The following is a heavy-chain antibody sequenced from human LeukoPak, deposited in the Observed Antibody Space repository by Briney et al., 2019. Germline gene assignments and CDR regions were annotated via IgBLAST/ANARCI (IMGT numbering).Heavy chain of an antibody. CDR1: GDSMSNYY. Sequence: SETLSLTCSVSGDSMSNYYWTWIRQPPGKALESIGYISDRGSTYYSPSLKSRATISADTSKNQISLKLTSVTAADTAVYYCARDVRSGGTCYLDYWGRGTLVSVSS. V-gene: IGHV4-59*01. CDR3: ARDVRSGGTCYLDY. D-gene: IGHD2-15*01. CDR2: ISDRGST. J-gene: IGHJ4*02.